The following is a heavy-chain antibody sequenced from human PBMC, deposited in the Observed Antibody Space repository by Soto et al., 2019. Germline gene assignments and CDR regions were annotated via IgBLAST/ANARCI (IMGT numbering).Heavy chain of an antibody. CDR3: AIYGSGAYDAFDI. D-gene: IGHD3-10*01. CDR1: GFTFSSYS. CDR2: ISSSSSYI. Sequence: GGSLRLSCAASGFTFSSYSMNWVLQAPWRGLEWVSSISSSSSYIYYADSVKGRFTISRDNAKNSLYLQMNSLRAEDTAVYYCAIYGSGAYDAFDIWGQGTMVTVSS. V-gene: IGHV3-21*01. J-gene: IGHJ3*02.